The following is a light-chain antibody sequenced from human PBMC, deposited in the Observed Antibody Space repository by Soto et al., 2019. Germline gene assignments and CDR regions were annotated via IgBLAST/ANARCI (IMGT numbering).Light chain of an antibody. CDR2: ATS. V-gene: IGKV1-17*01. CDR3: LQHHSYSWP. J-gene: IGKJ1*01. Sequence: DIQMTQSPSSLSASVGDRVTITCRTSQDIRNDLGWYQQRPGKAPKRLIYATSSLQSGVPSRFSGSGFGTEFTLTVSSLQPEDFATYYCLQHHSYSWPFGQGNKVELK. CDR1: QDIRND.